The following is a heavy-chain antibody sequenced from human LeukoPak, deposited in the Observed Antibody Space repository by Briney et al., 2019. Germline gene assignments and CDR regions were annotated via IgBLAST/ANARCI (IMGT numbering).Heavy chain of an antibody. CDR3: ARGFDSSGYYSPADY. Sequence: GGSLRLSCAASGFTFSSYAMSWVRQAPGKGLEWVSAISGSGGSTYYADSVKGRFTISRDNSKNTLYLQMNSLRAEDTAVYYCARGFDSSGYYSPADYWGQGTLVTVSS. CDR2: ISGSGGST. V-gene: IGHV3-23*01. J-gene: IGHJ4*02. D-gene: IGHD3-22*01. CDR1: GFTFSSYA.